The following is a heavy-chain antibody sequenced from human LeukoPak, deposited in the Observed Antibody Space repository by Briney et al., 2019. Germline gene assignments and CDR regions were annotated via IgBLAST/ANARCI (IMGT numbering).Heavy chain of an antibody. V-gene: IGHV3-23*01. Sequence: PGASLRLSCAASGFTFSNYAMSWVRQAPGKGLEWVSSISPSGGRTNFADSVKGRFTISRDNSKNTPYLQMKSLRADDTAVYYCATSSSPTYFDYWGQGTLVTVSS. CDR1: GFTFSNYA. CDR2: ISPSGGRT. CDR3: ATSSSPTYFDY. D-gene: IGHD6-6*01. J-gene: IGHJ4*02.